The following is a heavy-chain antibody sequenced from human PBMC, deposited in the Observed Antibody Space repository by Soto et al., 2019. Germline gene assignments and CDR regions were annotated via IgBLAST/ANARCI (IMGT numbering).Heavy chain of an antibody. J-gene: IGHJ2*01. Sequence: QITLKESGPTLVKPTQTLTLTCTFSGFSLSTSGVGVGWIRQPPGKALEWLALIYWDDDKRYSPSLKSRLTFTKDTSKNQVVLTLTNMDPVDTATYYCARQLLYFVWFLNWYFDLWGRGTLVTVSS. CDR2: IYWDDDK. CDR3: ARQLLYFVWFLNWYFDL. D-gene: IGHD3-9*01. V-gene: IGHV2-5*02. CDR1: GFSLSTSGVG.